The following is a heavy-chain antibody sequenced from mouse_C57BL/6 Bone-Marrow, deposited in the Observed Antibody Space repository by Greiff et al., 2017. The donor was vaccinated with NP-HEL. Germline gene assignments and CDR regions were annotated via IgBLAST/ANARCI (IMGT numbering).Heavy chain of an antibody. V-gene: IGHV5-9-1*02. CDR2: ISSGGDYI. D-gene: IGHD1-1*01. Sequence: DVMLVESGEGLVKPGGSLKLSCAASGFTFSSYAMSWVRQTPEKRLEWVAYISSGGDYIYYADTVKGRFTISRDNARNTLYLQMSSLKSEDTAMYYCTRDYYGSPYYFDYWGQGTTLTVSS. J-gene: IGHJ2*01. CDR3: TRDYYGSPYYFDY. CDR1: GFTFSSYA.